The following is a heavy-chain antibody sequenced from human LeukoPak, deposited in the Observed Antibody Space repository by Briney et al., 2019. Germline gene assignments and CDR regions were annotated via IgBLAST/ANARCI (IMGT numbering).Heavy chain of an antibody. CDR1: GFTLATYS. CDR2: IKSKTDGGTT. D-gene: IGHD3-22*01. CDR3: TTGATMIVVVYAFDI. Sequence: GGSLRLSCAASGFTLATYSMNWVRQAPGKGLEWVGRIKSKTDGGTTDYAAPVKGRFTISRDDSKNTLYLQMNSLKTEDTAVYYCTTGATMIVVVYAFDIWGQGTMVTVSS. V-gene: IGHV3-15*01. J-gene: IGHJ3*02.